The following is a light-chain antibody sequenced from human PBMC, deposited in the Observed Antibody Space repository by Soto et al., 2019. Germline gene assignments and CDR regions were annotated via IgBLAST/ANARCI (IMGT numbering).Light chain of an antibody. CDR3: QHYGRGSPIA. CDR2: GAS. Sequence: EIVMTQSPATLSVSPGEGATLSCSASQSVSTNAAWYQQRPGQPPKLLIFGASSRATGIPARFSGSGSGTDFTLIINRLQPEDFALYFCQHYGRGSPIAFGLGTRLEIK. J-gene: IGKJ5*01. CDR1: QSVSTN. V-gene: IGKV3D-15*01.